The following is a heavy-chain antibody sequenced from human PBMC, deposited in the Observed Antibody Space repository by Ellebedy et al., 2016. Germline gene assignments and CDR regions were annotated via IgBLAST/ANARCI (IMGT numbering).Heavy chain of an antibody. CDR2: INGDGSST. CDR1: GFTFSSYW. D-gene: IGHD3-22*01. J-gene: IGHJ6*04. Sequence: GESLKISXAASGFTFSSYWMHWVRQAPGKGLVWVSRINGDGSSTTYADSVKGRFTISRDNAKNTLYLQMNSLRAEDTAVYYCARVRVYDSSGYLLYVWGKGTTVNVSA. CDR3: ARVRVYDSSGYLLYV. V-gene: IGHV3-74*01.